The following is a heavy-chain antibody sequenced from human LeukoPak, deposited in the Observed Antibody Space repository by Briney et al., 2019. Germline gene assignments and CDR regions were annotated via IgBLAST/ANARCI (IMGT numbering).Heavy chain of an antibody. V-gene: IGHV1-69*05. J-gene: IGHJ4*02. D-gene: IGHD2-15*01. CDR1: GGTFSSYG. CDR2: IIPIFATA. CDR3: ARAQGGAATNY. Sequence: ASVKVSCKASGGTFSSYGISWVRQAPGQGLEWMGTIIPIFATANYAQKFQGRVTMTRDTSISTAYMELSRLRSDDTAVYYCARAQGGAATNYWGQGTLVTVSS.